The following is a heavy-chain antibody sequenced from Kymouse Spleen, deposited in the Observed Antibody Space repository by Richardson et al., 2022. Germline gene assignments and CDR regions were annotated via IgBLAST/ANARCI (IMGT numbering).Heavy chain of an antibody. CDR2: ISSSGSTI. V-gene: IGHV3-11*01. J-gene: IGHJ4*02. Sequence: QVQLVESGGGLVKPGGSLRLSCAASGFTFSDYYMSWIRQAPGKGLEWVSYISSSGSTIYYADSVKGRFTISRDNAKNSLYLQMNSLRAEDTAVYYCARWYYDYVWGSYRYTDYFDYWGQGTLVTVSS. CDR3: ARWYYDYVWGSYRYTDYFDY. D-gene: IGHD3-16*02. CDR1: GFTFSDYY.